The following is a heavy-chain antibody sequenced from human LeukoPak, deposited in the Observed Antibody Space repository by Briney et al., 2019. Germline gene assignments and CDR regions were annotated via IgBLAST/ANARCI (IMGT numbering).Heavy chain of an antibody. Sequence: SETLSLTCTVSGAPISSYYWSWIRQPPGKGLEWIGYISSSGSTNYNPSLKSRVTISADTSKNQVSPTLSSVTAADTAVYYCARHPELYFFDYWGQGTLVTVSS. CDR1: GAPISSYY. CDR2: ISSSGST. D-gene: IGHD3-10*01. V-gene: IGHV4-59*08. J-gene: IGHJ4*02. CDR3: ARHPELYFFDY.